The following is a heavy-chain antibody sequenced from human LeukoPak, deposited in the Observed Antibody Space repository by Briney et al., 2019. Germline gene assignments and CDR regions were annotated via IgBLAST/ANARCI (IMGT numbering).Heavy chain of an antibody. CDR3: AREWVVPAAITYYYYYYMDV. CDR2: ISSSSSYI. J-gene: IGHJ6*03. V-gene: IGHV3-21*01. Sequence: TGGSLRLSCAASGFTFSSYSMNWVRQAPGKGLEWVSSISSSSSYIYYADSVKGRFTISRDNAKNSLYLQMNSLRAEDTAVYYCAREWVVPAAITYYYYYYMDVWGKGTTVTVSS. D-gene: IGHD2-2*02. CDR1: GFTFSSYS.